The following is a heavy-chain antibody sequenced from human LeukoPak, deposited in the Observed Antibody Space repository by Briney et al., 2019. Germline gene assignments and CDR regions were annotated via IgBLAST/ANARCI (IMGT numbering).Heavy chain of an antibody. J-gene: IGHJ4*02. CDR3: ASNTGTVFDY. CDR1: GGSISSSSYY. V-gene: IGHV4-39*07. Sequence: SETLSLTCTVSGGSISSSSYYWGWIRQPPGKGLEWIGSIYYSGSTYYNPSLKSRVTISVDKSKNQFSLKLSSVTAADTAVYYCASNTGTVFDYWGQGALVTVSS. D-gene: IGHD7-27*01. CDR2: IYYSGST.